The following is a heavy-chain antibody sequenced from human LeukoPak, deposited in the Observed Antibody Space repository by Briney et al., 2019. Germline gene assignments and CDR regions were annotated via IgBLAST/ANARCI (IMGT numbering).Heavy chain of an antibody. D-gene: IGHD3-22*01. CDR2: ISYDGSNK. CDR3: ARASSGYYTAFDY. CDR1: GFTFGSHG. Sequence: GGSLRLSCAASGFTFGSHGLHWVRQAPGKGLEWVAVISYDGSNKYYADSVKGRFTISRDNSKNTLYLQMNSLRAEDTAVYYCARASSGYYTAFDYWGQGTLVTVSS. J-gene: IGHJ4*02. V-gene: IGHV3-30-3*01.